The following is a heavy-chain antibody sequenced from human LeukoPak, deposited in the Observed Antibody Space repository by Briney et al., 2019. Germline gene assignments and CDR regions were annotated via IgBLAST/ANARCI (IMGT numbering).Heavy chain of an antibody. D-gene: IGHD6-6*01. CDR3: ARHVGGRGYSSSSPRAIDY. CDR1: GGSIRSSYYY. CDR2: IYDSGGT. J-gene: IGHJ4*02. V-gene: IGHV4-39*01. Sequence: SETLSLTCTVSGGSIRSSYYYWGWIRQPPGKGLEWIGSIYDSGGTYYNPSLKSRVTISVDTSKNQSSLKLNSVTAADTAVYYCARHVGGRGYSSSSPRAIDYWGQGTLVIVSS.